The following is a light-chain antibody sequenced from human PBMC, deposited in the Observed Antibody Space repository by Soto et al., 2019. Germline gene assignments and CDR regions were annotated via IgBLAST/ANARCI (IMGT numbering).Light chain of an antibody. CDR3: QQYNNWPPWT. J-gene: IGKJ1*01. CDR1: RSVGSS. Sequence: EIVLTQSPATLSLSPVDRATLSCMASRSVGSSLAWYQQKPGQAPRLLIYGASNRATGIPARFSGSGSGTEFTLTISSLQSEDFAVYYCQQYNNWPPWTFGQGTKGDIK. V-gene: IGKV3D-15*01. CDR2: GAS.